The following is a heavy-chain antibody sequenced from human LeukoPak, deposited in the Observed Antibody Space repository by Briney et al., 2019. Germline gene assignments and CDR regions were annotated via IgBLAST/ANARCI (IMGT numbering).Heavy chain of an antibody. V-gene: IGHV4-61*02. CDR1: GDFISSGNYY. Sequence: SQTLSLACTVSGDFISSGNYYWNWIRQPAGKGLEWIGRIHTSGSTNYNPPLKSRVTISVDTSKNQFSLKLSSVTAADTAVYYCARNRGGKWNFIGDWGQGTLVIVSS. CDR3: ARNRGGKWNFIGD. CDR2: IHTSGST. D-gene: IGHD1-7*01. J-gene: IGHJ4*02.